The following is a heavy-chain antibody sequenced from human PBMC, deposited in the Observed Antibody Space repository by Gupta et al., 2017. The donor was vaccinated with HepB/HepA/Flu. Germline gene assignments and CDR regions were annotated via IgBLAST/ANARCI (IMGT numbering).Heavy chain of an antibody. J-gene: IGHJ4*02. CDR2: INPSGGST. CDR3: ARDRGGDGYNLGFDY. Sequence: QVQLVQSGAEVKKPGASVTVSCKASGYTFTSYYMHWVRQAPGQGLEWMGIINPSGGSTSYAQKFQGRVTMTRDTSTSTVYMELSSLRSEDTAVYYCARDRGGDGYNLGFDYWGQGTLVTVSS. CDR1: GYTFTSYY. V-gene: IGHV1-46*01. D-gene: IGHD5-24*01.